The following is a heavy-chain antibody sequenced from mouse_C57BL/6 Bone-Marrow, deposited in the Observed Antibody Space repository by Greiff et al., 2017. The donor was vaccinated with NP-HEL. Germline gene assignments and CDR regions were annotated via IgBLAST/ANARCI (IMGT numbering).Heavy chain of an antibody. CDR3: ARYFFWFAY. V-gene: IGHV5-4*03. CDR1: GFTFSSYA. CDR2: ISDGGSYT. Sequence: EVMLVESGGGLVKPGGSLKLSCAASGFTFSSYAMSWVRQTPEKRLEWVATISDGGSYTYYPDNVKGRFTISRDNAKNNLYLQMSHLKSEDTAMYYCARYFFWFAYWGQGTLVTVSA. J-gene: IGHJ3*01.